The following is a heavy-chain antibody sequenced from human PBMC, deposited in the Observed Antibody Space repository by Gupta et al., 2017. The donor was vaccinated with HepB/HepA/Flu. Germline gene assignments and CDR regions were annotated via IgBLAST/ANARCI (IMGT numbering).Heavy chain of an antibody. D-gene: IGHD5-18*01. CDR3: ARGGWGRFGYSYGSLHDAFDI. J-gene: IGHJ3*02. V-gene: IGHV3-53*01. Sequence: EVQLVESGGGLIQPGGSLRLSCAASGFTVSSNYMSWVRQALGKGLEWVSVIYSGGSTYYADSVKGRFTISRDNSKNTLYLQMNSLRAEDTAVYYCARGGWGRFGYSYGSLHDAFDIWGQGTMVTVSS. CDR1: GFTVSSNY. CDR2: IYSGGST.